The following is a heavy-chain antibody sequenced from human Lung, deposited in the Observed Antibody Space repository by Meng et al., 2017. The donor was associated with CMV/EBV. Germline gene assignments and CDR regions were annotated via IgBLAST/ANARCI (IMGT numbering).Heavy chain of an antibody. CDR3: ARDRILVMALRRTHFDD. CDR2: IYYSGST. V-gene: IGHV4-39*07. J-gene: IGHJ4*02. Sequence: SCTVSGGSISSSSYYWGWIRQPPGKGLEWIGSIYYSGSTYYNPSLKSRVTISVDTSKNQFSLKLSSVTAADTAVYYCARDRILVMALRRTHFDDWGQGTLVTVSS. CDR1: GGSISSSSYY. D-gene: IGHD2-15*01.